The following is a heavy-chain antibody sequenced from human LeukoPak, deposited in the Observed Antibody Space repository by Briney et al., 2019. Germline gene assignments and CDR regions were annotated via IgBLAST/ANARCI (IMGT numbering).Heavy chain of an antibody. Sequence: PGGSLRLSCTPSGFTFTAYYMAWIRQAPGTGLEWLSYLSGDGHTIYYADSVRGRFTISMDNAKNSLYLQMNSLTAEDTAVYYCVKPRLQGSGTPREFDSWGQGILVTVSS. D-gene: IGHD1-14*01. CDR1: GFTFTAYY. V-gene: IGHV3-11*04. CDR3: VKPRLQGSGTPREFDS. CDR2: LSGDGHTI. J-gene: IGHJ4*02.